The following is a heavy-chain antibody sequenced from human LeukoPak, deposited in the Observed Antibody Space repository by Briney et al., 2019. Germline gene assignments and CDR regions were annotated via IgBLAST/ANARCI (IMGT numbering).Heavy chain of an antibody. D-gene: IGHD3-22*01. CDR1: GFIFSHYT. J-gene: IGHJ4*02. CDR3: ARERYDSRWYTFGS. CDR2: ISYDGNNK. Sequence: GRSLRLSCAASGFIFSHYTIHWVRQAPGKGPEWVALISYDGNNKYYADSVRGRFTISRDNSKNTLYLQMDSLRPEDSAVYYCARERYDSRWYTFGSWGQGTLVTVSS. V-gene: IGHV3-30-3*01.